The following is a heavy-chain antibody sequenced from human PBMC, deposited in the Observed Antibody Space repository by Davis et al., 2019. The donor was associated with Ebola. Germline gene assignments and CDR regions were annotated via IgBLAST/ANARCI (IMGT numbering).Heavy chain of an antibody. CDR3: ARGPGRWWKPDDYFDY. J-gene: IGHJ4*02. CDR2: MYYSGST. D-gene: IGHD4-23*01. CDR1: GGSVSSGSYY. V-gene: IGHV4-61*01. Sequence: MPSETLSLTCTVSGGSVSSGSYYWSWIRQPPGKGLEWIGYMYYSGSTNYNPSLKSRVTISVDTSKNQFSLKLSSVTAADTAVYYCARGPGRWWKPDDYFDYWGQGTLVTVSS.